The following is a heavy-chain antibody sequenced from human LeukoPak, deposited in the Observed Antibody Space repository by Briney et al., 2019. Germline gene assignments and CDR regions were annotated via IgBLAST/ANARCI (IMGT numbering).Heavy chain of an antibody. CDR2: SSTSGSIT. V-gene: IGHV3-11*04. CDR1: GFTFSDYY. J-gene: IGHJ4*02. D-gene: IGHD3-10*02. Sequence: GGSLRLSCAASGFTFSDYYMSWIRQAPGKVLQWLAYSSTSGSITYYADSVKGRFTISRDNAKNSVYLQMNSLRAEDTAVYYCARDFSDVRGNIFDSWGQGTLVTVSS. CDR3: ARDFSDVRGNIFDS.